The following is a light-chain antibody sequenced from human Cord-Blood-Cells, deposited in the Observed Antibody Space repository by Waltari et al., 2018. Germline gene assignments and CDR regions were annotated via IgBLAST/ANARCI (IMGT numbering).Light chain of an antibody. J-gene: IGLJ2*01. Sequence: QSALTQPRSVSGSPGQSVTISCTGTSSDVGVYNYVSWYQQHPGKAPKPMIYDVSKRPSGVPDRFSGSKSGNTASLTISGLQAEDEADYYCCSYAGSYTVVFGGGTKLTVL. CDR3: CSYAGSYTVV. CDR2: DVS. V-gene: IGLV2-11*01. CDR1: SSDVGVYNY.